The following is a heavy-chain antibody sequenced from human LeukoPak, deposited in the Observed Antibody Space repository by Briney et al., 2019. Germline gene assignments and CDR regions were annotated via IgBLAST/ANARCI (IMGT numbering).Heavy chain of an antibody. CDR2: IIPIFGTA. CDR1: GGTFSSYA. D-gene: IGHD6-19*01. J-gene: IGHJ5*02. CDR3: ASLLTGAAVASNWFDP. Sequence: ASVKVSCKASGGTFSSYAISWVRQAPGQGLEWMGGIIPIFGTANYAQKFQGRVTITADESTSTAYMELSSLRSEDTAVYYCASLLTGAAVASNWFDPWGQGTLVTVSS. V-gene: IGHV1-69*13.